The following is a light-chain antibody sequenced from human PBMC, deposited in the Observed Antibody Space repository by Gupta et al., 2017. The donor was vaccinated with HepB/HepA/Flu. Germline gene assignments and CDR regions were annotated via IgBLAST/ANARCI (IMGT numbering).Light chain of an antibody. CDR2: AAS. V-gene: IGKV1-9*01. CDR3: QQLTSYPLT. J-gene: IGKJ4*01. Sequence: DIQLTQSPSFLSASVGDRVTITCRASQGISSYLAWYQQKPGKAPKLLIYAASTLQSGVPSMFSGSGSGTEFTLTISSLQPEDFATYYCQQLTSYPLTFGGGTKVEIK. CDR1: QGISSY.